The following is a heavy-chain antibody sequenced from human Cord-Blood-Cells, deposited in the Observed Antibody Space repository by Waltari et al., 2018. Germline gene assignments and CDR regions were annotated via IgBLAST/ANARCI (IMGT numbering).Heavy chain of an antibody. CDR1: GGSISRYC. V-gene: IGHV4-59*01. J-gene: IGHJ4*02. D-gene: IGHD5-18*01. Sequence: QVQLPESGPGLVKPSETLSLTCTVSGGSISRYCWRWIRQPPGKGLDGIGYIYYSGSTNYNPSLKSRVTISVDTSKNQFSLKLSSVTAADTAVYYCARGGTAMVIDYWGQGTLVTVSS. CDR2: IYYSGST. CDR3: ARGGTAMVIDY.